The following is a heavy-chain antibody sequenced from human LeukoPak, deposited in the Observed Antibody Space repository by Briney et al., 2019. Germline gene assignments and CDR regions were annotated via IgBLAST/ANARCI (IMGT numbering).Heavy chain of an antibody. CDR1: GYTFTSYY. J-gene: IGHJ3*02. D-gene: IGHD3-10*01. CDR2: INPSGGST. V-gene: IGHV1-46*01. Sequence: GASVKVSCKASGYTFTSYYMHWVRQAPGQGLEWMGIINPSGGSTSYAQKFQGRVTMTRDTSTSTVYMELSSLRSEDTAVYYCARDYYGSGSYYDMDAFDIWGQGTMVTVSS. CDR3: ARDYYGSGSYYDMDAFDI.